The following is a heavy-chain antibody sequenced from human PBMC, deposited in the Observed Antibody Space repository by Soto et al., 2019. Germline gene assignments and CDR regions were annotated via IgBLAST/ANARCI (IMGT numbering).Heavy chain of an antibody. CDR2: ISSISSYI. V-gene: IGHV3-21*01. CDR3: ARGTTAVGVGGAFDY. Sequence: EGQLVESGGGLVKPGGSLRLSCAASGFTCSSYSMNWVRQAPGKGLELVSFISSISSYIFYADSLKGRFTNSRDNAKNSVYLQMNSLRAEDTAVYYCARGTTAVGVGGAFDYWGQGTLVTVS. CDR1: GFTCSSYS. D-gene: IGHD6-13*01. J-gene: IGHJ4*02.